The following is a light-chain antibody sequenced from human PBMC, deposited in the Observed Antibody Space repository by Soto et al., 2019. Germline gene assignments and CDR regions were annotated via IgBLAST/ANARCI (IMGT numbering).Light chain of an antibody. V-gene: IGLV2-14*01. J-gene: IGLJ1*01. CDR3: SSYTSISTLYV. Sequence: QSAVTQPASVSGSPGQSITISCTGTSSDVGGYNYVSWYQQHPGKAPKLMIYEVSNRPSGVSNRFSGSKSGNTASLTISGLQAEDEADYYCSSYTSISTLYVFGTGTKLTVL. CDR1: SSDVGGYNY. CDR2: EVS.